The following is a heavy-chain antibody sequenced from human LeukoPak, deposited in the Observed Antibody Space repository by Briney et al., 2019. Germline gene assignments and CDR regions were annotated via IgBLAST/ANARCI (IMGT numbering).Heavy chain of an antibody. CDR3: ARGSRIAAHRYFQH. J-gene: IGHJ1*01. CDR2: INTNTGNP. D-gene: IGHD6-6*01. V-gene: IGHV7-4-1*02. CDR1: GYTFTSYA. Sequence: ASVKVSCKASGYTFTSYAMNWVRQAPGQGLEWMGWINTNTGNPTYAQGFIGRFVFSLDTSVSTAYLQISSLKTEDTAVYYCARGSRIAAHRYFQHWGQGTLVTVSS.